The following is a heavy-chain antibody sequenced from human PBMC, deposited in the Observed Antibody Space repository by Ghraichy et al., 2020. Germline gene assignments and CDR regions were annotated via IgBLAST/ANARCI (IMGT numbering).Heavy chain of an antibody. CDR1: GFTVSSNY. V-gene: IGHV3-53*01. CDR2: IYSGGST. Sequence: LSLTCAASGFTVSSNYMSWVRQAPGKGLECVSVIYSGGSTYYADSVKGRFTISRDNSKNTLYLQMNSLRAEDTAVYYCARETGWFDPWGQGTLVTVSS. J-gene: IGHJ5*02. CDR3: ARETGWFDP. D-gene: IGHD1-14*01.